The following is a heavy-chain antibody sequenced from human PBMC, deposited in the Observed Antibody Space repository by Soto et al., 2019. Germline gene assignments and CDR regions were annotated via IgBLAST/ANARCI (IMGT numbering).Heavy chain of an antibody. CDR1: GGSISSGDYY. V-gene: IGHV4-30-4*01. CDR3: ARARITLGRGVIIMSEAKFDI. J-gene: IGHJ3*02. D-gene: IGHD3-10*01. Sequence: QVQLQESGPGLVKPSQTLSLTCTVSGGSISSGDYYWSWIRQPPGKGLEWIGYIYFSGSTYYNPSLKSRVTISADTSNKQFSLKLSHVTAADTAVYYCARARITLGRGVIIMSEAKFDIWGQGTMVTVSS. CDR2: IYFSGST.